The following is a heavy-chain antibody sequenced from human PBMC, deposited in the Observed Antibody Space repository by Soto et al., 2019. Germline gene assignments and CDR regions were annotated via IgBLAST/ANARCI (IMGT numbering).Heavy chain of an antibody. Sequence: QVQLVQSGAEVKKPASSVKVSCKASGGIFSTYAINWLRQAPGQGLEWMGGIIPIFGTPNYAQKFQGRVTITADVFTSTANMEMRRLRSDDTVVYYCARDRDDYGTGNYYNSIEFWGQGPLVTVPS. CDR2: IIPIFGTP. J-gene: IGHJ4*02. CDR1: GGIFSTYA. V-gene: IGHV1-69*01. CDR3: ARDRDDYGTGNYYNSIEF. D-gene: IGHD3-10*01.